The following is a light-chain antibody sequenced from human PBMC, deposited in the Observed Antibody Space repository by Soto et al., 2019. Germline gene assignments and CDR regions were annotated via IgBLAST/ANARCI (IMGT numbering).Light chain of an antibody. J-gene: IGLJ2*01. CDR1: SSNIGAGYD. CDR2: GNS. V-gene: IGLV1-40*01. CDR3: QSYGSSLSGAL. Sequence: QSVLTHPPSVSGAPGQRVTISCTGSSSNIGAGYDVHWYQQLPGTAPKLLIYGNSNRPSGVPDRFSGSKSGTSASLAITGLQAEDEADYYCQSYGSSLSGALFGGGTKLTVL.